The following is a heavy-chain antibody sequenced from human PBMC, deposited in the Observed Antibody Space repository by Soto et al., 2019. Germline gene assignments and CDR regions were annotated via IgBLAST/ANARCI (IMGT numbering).Heavy chain of an antibody. CDR1: GFTFSSYA. CDR2: ISYDGSNK. J-gene: IGHJ4*02. CDR3: ASDFWSGSPNRRSPVDY. D-gene: IGHD3-3*01. V-gene: IGHV3-30-3*01. Sequence: PGGSLRLSCAASGFTFSSYAMHWVRQAPGKGLEWVAVISYDGSNKYYADSVKGRFTISRDNSKNTLYLQMNSLRAEDTAVYYCASDFWSGSPNRRSPVDYWGQGTLVTVSS.